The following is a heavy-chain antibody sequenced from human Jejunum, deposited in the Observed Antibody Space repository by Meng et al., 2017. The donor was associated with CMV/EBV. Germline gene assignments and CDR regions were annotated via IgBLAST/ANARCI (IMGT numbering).Heavy chain of an antibody. CDR1: GFTFSIHW. D-gene: IGHD2-15*01. CDR3: VRDPGYPYYYGMDV. V-gene: IGHV3-7*01. CDR2: IKPDGSEI. Sequence: GFTFSIHWMSWVRQPPGKGPEWVASIKPDGSEIQYVGSLRGRFTVSRDNARKSLYLQMNSLTAEDTAVYYCVRDPGYPYYYGMDVWGQGTTVTVSS. J-gene: IGHJ6*02.